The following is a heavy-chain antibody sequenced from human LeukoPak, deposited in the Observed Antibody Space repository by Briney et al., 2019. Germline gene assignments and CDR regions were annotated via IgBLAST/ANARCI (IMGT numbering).Heavy chain of an antibody. CDR1: GFTFSDYY. Sequence: PGGSVTLLRAASGFTFSDYYMRWIRHPPGKALVWVSYISSSGSTIYYADSVKGRFTVSRDNAKNSLYLQMNSLRAEDTAVYYCARDCIAARLSYYYYYGMDVWGQGTTVTVSS. J-gene: IGHJ6*02. CDR3: ARDCIAARLSYYYYYGMDV. CDR2: ISSSGSTI. D-gene: IGHD6-6*01. V-gene: IGHV3-11*01.